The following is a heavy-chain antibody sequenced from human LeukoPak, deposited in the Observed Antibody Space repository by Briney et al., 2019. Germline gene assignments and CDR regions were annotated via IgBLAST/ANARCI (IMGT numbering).Heavy chain of an antibody. CDR1: GFTFTDHY. J-gene: IGHJ6*04. V-gene: IGHV3-11*04. Sequence: HPGGSLRLSCVGSGFTFTDHYMGWMRQAPGKGLEWVSYISRTGNNVYYADSVKGRFTISRDNDKNSLFLQMNSLRADDTAIYLCQYSSTIWGKDVWGKGTMVTVSS. CDR2: ISRTGNNV. CDR3: QYSSTIWGKDV. D-gene: IGHD6-13*01.